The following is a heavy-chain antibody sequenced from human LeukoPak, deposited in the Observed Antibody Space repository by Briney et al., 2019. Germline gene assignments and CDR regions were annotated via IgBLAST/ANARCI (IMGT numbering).Heavy chain of an antibody. J-gene: IGHJ4*02. CDR3: AREGVRVNRAPDY. Sequence: IGWISAYNGNTNYAQKLQGRVTMTTDTSTSTAYMELRSLRSDDTAVYYCAREGVRVNRAPDYWGQGTLVTVSS. D-gene: IGHD1-1*01. V-gene: IGHV1-18*01. CDR2: ISAYNGNT.